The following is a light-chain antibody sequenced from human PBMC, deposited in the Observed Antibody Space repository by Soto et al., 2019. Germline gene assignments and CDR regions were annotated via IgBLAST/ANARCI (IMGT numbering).Light chain of an antibody. Sequence: QSALTQPPSASGSPGQSVTISCTGTSTDVGAYNYVSWYQQHPGKAPKLMIYEVSNRPSGVSNRFSASKSGNTASLTISGLQAEDEADYYCTSYTSSTTWVFGGGTKLTVL. CDR1: STDVGAYNY. J-gene: IGLJ3*02. CDR2: EVS. CDR3: TSYTSSTTWV. V-gene: IGLV2-14*01.